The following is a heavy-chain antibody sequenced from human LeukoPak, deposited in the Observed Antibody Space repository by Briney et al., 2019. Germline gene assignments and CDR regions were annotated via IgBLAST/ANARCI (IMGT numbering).Heavy chain of an antibody. V-gene: IGHV1-2*04. Sequence: GASVKVSCKASGYTFTGYYMHWVRQAPGQGLEWMGWINPNSGGTNYAQKFQGWVTMTRDTSISTAYMELSRLRSDDTAVYYCARVGSVPNGDAFDIWGQGTMVTVSS. CDR2: INPNSGGT. D-gene: IGHD5/OR15-5a*01. CDR3: ARVGSVPNGDAFDI. CDR1: GYTFTGYY. J-gene: IGHJ3*02.